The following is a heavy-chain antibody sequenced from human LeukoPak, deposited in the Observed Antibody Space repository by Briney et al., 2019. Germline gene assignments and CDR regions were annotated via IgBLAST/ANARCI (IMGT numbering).Heavy chain of an antibody. CDR2: IIPILGIA. J-gene: IGHJ6*03. D-gene: IGHD2-2*01. Sequence: GASVKVSCKASGGTFSSYTINWVRQAPGQGLEWMGRIIPILGIANYAQKFQGRVTITADKSTSTAYMELSSLRSEDTAVYYCASMVVPAAIMFGHSVYYYYYMDVWGKGTTVTVSS. CDR3: ASMVVPAAIMFGHSVYYYYYMDV. CDR1: GGTFSSYT. V-gene: IGHV1-69*02.